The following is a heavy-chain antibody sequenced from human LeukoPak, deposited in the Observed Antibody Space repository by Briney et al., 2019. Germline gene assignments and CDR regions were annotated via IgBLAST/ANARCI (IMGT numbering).Heavy chain of an antibody. CDR3: ARSGDYDFWSGYYSAYAFDI. D-gene: IGHD3-3*01. CDR2: IGHTGTT. J-gene: IGHJ3*02. CDR1: ADSISIYY. Sequence: PSETLSLTCSVSADSISIYYWTLIRQPPVDGLEGNGYIGHTGTTSYNPSLNSRVPISRYTSKNQFSLQLSSVTAADTAVYYCARSGDYDFWSGYYSAYAFDIWGQGTMVTVSS. V-gene: IGHV4-59*01.